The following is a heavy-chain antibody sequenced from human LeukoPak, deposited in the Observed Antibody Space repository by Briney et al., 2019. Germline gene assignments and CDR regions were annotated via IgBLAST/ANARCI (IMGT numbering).Heavy chain of an antibody. J-gene: IGHJ6*03. CDR2: ISSSSSTI. CDR3: AGDYYYYMDV. V-gene: IGHV3-48*04. CDR1: GFTFANYA. Sequence: GGSLRLSCAASGFTFANYAMSWVRQAPGKGLEWVSYISSSSSTIYYADSVKGRFTISRDNAKNSLYLQMNSLRAEDTAVYYCAGDYYYYMDVWGKGTTVTVSS.